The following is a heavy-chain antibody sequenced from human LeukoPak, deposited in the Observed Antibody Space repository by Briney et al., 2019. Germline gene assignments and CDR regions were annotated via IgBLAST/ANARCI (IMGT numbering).Heavy chain of an antibody. J-gene: IGHJ6*02. CDR1: GGSFSGYY. Sequence: ASETLSLTCAVYGGSFSGYYWSWIRQPPGKGLEWIGEINHSGSTNYNPSLKSRVTISVDTSKNQFSLKLSSVTAADTAVYYCARDWPAAATRRYYYYYGMDVWGQGTTVTVSS. CDR2: INHSGST. V-gene: IGHV4-34*01. CDR3: ARDWPAAATRRYYYYYGMDV. D-gene: IGHD6-13*01.